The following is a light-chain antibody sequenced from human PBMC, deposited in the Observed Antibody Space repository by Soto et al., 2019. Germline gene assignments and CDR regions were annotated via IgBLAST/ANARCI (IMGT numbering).Light chain of an antibody. J-gene: IGKJ5*01. CDR1: QSVASSL. CDR2: GAS. V-gene: IGKV3-20*01. CDR3: QQYGSFPIT. Sequence: EVVLTQSPGALSLSPGERATLSCRASQSVASSLLAWYQQKPGQASRLLIYGASSRATGSPDRFSGSGSGTDFTLTISRLDPEFFAVYYCQQYGSFPITFGQGTRLEIK.